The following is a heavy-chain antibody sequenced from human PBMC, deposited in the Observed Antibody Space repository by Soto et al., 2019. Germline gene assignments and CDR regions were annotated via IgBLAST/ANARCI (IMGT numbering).Heavy chain of an antibody. D-gene: IGHD1-1*01. Sequence: KASGYTFTSYAMHWVRQAPGQRLEWMGWINAGNGNTKYSQKFQGRVTITRDTSASTAYMELSSLRSEDTAVYYCARPLEPSYYYYGMDVWGQGTTVTVSS. V-gene: IGHV1-3*01. CDR1: GYTFTSYA. CDR2: INAGNGNT. CDR3: ARPLEPSYYYYGMDV. J-gene: IGHJ6*02.